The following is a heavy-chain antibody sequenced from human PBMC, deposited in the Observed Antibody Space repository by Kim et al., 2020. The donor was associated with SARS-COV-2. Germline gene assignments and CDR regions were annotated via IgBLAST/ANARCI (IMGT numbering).Heavy chain of an antibody. V-gene: IGHV1-46*04. D-gene: IGHD5-12*01. CDR3: ARGGYHDGGY. CDR2: IYGASGGT. CDR1: GYTFINYN. Sequence: ASVKVSCKASGYTFINYNIHWVRQDPGQWLEWMGIIYGASGGTTYAQKLQGRVTVTRDTSTSTVYMELSSLRSEDTAIYFCARGGYHDGGYWGQGTLVTVSS. J-gene: IGHJ4*02.